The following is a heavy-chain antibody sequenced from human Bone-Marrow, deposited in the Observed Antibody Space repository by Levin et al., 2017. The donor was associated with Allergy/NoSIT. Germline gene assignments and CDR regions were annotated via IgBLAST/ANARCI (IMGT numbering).Heavy chain of an antibody. V-gene: IGHV3-7*01. CDR3: VREISGSRYNGFDWDDYFYGLDV. J-gene: IGHJ6*02. Sequence: RGESLKISCAASGFSLSGYWMTWVRQIPGKGLEWVANIKEDGSQSYYLDAVKGRFTVSRDNTKNSLSLHMSNLRGEDTAIYYCVREISGSRYNGFDWDDYFYGLDVWGPGVAVSVSS. CDR2: IKEDGSQS. CDR1: GFSLSGYW. D-gene: IGHD5-12*01.